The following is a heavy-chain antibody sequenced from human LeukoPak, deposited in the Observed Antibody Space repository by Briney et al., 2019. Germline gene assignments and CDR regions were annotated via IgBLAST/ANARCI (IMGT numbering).Heavy chain of an antibody. D-gene: IGHD3-10*01. J-gene: IGHJ4*02. CDR1: GGSISSGSYY. V-gene: IGHV4-61*02. Sequence: PSETLSLTCTVSGGSISSGSYYWRWLRQPAGKGLEWIVRIYTSGSTNYNPSLKSRCTMSVDTSKNQFSLKLSSVTAADTAVYYCARDGGRFTMVRGVIPLWGQGTLVTVSS. CDR2: IYTSGST. CDR3: ARDGGRFTMVRGVIPL.